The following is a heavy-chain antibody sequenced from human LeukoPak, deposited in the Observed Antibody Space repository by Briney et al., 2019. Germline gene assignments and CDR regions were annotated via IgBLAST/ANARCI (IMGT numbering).Heavy chain of an antibody. Sequence: GGSLRLSCAASGFTFSSYSMNWVRQAPGKGLEWVSSISSSSSYIYYADSVKGRFTISRDNAKNSLYLQMNSLRAEDTAVYYCARDEGPTLGLDYWGQGTLVTVSS. J-gene: IGHJ4*02. D-gene: IGHD1-26*01. CDR3: ARDEGPTLGLDY. CDR2: ISSSSSYI. V-gene: IGHV3-21*01. CDR1: GFTFSSYS.